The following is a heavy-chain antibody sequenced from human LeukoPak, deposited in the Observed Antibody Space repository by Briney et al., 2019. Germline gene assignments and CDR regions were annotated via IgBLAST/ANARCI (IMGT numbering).Heavy chain of an antibody. CDR1: GYSISSGYY. Sequence: SETLSLTCTVSGYSISSGYYWGWIRQPPGKGLEWIGSIYHSGSTNYNPSLKSRVTMSVDTSKNQFSLKLSSVTAADTAVYYCARNYYYGSNWFDPWGQGTLVTISS. J-gene: IGHJ5*02. D-gene: IGHD3-10*01. CDR3: ARNYYYGSNWFDP. CDR2: IYHSGST. V-gene: IGHV4-38-2*02.